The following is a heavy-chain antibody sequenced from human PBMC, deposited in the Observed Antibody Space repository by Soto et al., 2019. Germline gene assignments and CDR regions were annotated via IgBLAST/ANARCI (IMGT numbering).Heavy chain of an antibody. D-gene: IGHD3-10*01. Sequence: TSETLSLTCGVHGGSISGYYWSWIRQSPGKGLEWIGETDHSGSTNYSPSLRSRVTMSVDTSKNQFSLKLSSVTAADTAVYYCARELDFYDSGTYYKSADWFGPWGQGTLVTVSS. CDR1: GGSISGYY. V-gene: IGHV4-34*01. CDR2: TDHSGST. CDR3: ARELDFYDSGTYYKSADWFGP. J-gene: IGHJ5*02.